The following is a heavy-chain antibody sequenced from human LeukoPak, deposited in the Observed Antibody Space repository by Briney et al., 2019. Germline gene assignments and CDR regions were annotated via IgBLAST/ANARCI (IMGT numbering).Heavy chain of an antibody. CDR1: GFTVSSHY. CDR3: AKDQGYDSSGYFPLIYYYYGMDV. J-gene: IGHJ6*02. Sequence: GGSLRLSCAASGFTVSSHYMSWVRQAPGKGLEWVSAISGSGGSTYYADSVKGRFTISRDNSKNTPYLQMNSLRAEDTAVYYCAKDQGYDSSGYFPLIYYYYGMDVWGQGTTVTVSS. V-gene: IGHV3-23*01. D-gene: IGHD3-22*01. CDR2: ISGSGGST.